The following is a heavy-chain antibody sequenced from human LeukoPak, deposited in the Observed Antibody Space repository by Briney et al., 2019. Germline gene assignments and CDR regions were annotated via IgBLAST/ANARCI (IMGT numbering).Heavy chain of an antibody. V-gene: IGHV4-59*01. CDR3: AGAWATDYFDY. Sequence: KPSETLSLTCTVSGGSISSYYWSWIRQPPGKGLEWIGYIYYSGSTNYNPSLKSRVTISVDTSKNQFSLKLSSVTAADTAVYYCAGAWATDYFDYWGQGTLVTVSS. CDR2: IYYSGST. CDR1: GGSISSYY. J-gene: IGHJ4*02.